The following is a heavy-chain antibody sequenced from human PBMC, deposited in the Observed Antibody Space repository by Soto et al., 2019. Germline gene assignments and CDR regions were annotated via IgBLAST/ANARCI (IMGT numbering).Heavy chain of an antibody. CDR2: IYYSGST. CDR1: GGSISSGDYY. D-gene: IGHD2-15*01. V-gene: IGHV4-30-4*01. Sequence: SETLSLTCTVSGGSISSGDYYWSWIRQPPGKGLEWIGYIYYSGSTYYNPSLKSRVTISVDTSKNQFSLKLSSVTAADTAVYYCASSVVTYNWFDPWGQGTLVTVSS. CDR3: ASSVVTYNWFDP. J-gene: IGHJ5*02.